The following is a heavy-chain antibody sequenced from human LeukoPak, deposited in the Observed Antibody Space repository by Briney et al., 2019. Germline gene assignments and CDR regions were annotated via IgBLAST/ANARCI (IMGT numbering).Heavy chain of an antibody. Sequence: KPSETLSLTCSVSGVSISNYFWSWIRQSAGKGLEWIGRDSIRGGTNYNHSLASLASMSIDTSKSQFSLKLTSVTAADTAVYYCASGPLMSAGGGVDPWGQGTLVILS. V-gene: IGHV4-4*07. D-gene: IGHD2-15*01. J-gene: IGHJ5*02. CDR1: GVSISNYF. CDR2: DSIRGGT. CDR3: ASGPLMSAGGGVDP.